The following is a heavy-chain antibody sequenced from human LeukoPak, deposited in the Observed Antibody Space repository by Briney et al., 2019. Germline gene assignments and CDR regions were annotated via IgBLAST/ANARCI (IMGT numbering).Heavy chain of an antibody. CDR1: GFTFGTHS. CDR3: ARWRIGWSEFDY. Sequence: GGSLRLSCVGSGFTFGTHSLSWVRQAPGKGLEWVATTKQDGSVEYSVESVRGRFTISRDNAKNSMSLQMQSLRAEDTAVYYCARWRIGWSEFDYWGQGILVTVSS. D-gene: IGHD6-19*01. J-gene: IGHJ4*02. CDR2: TKQDGSVE. V-gene: IGHV3-7*01.